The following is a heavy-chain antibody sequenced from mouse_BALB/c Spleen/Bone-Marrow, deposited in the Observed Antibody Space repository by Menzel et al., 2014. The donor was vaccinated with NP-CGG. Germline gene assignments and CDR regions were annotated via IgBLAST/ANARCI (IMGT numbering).Heavy chain of an antibody. Sequence: DVMLVESGGGLVKPGGSLKLSCAASGFPFSSYDMSWVRQTPEKRLEWVAYISSGGGSTYYSDTVKGRFTISRDNAKNTLYLQMSSLKSEDTAMYYCARQILRGFAYWGQGTLVTVSA. CDR2: ISSGGGST. CDR3: ARQILRGFAY. CDR1: GFPFSSYD. V-gene: IGHV5-12-1*01. J-gene: IGHJ3*01. D-gene: IGHD1-1*01.